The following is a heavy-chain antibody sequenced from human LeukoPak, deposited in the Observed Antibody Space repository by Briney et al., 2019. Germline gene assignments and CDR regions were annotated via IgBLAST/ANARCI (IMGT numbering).Heavy chain of an antibody. D-gene: IGHD3-3*01. CDR2: ISCDGGSP. J-gene: IGHJ4*02. V-gene: IGHV3-43D*03. CDR1: GFTFDDYA. CDR3: AKDKSRVDFWSGYYPY. Sequence: PGGSLRLSCAASGFTFDDYAMHWVRQDPGRGLVWVSLISCDGGSPYYADSVKGRFTISRDNSKNSLYLQMNSLRAEDTALYYCAKDKSRVDFWSGYYPYWGQGTLVTVSS.